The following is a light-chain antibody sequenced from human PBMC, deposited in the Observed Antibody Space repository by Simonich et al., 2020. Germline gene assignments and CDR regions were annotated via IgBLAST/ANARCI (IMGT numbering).Light chain of an antibody. CDR2: WAS. CDR3: QQYYSTPLT. J-gene: IGKJ4*01. Sequence: DIVMTQSPDSLAVSLGERATINCKSSQRVLYSSNNKNYLAWYQQKPGPPPKLLIYWASTRESWVPDRFSGSGSGTDFTLTISSLQAEDVAVYYCQQYYSTPLTFGGGTKVEIK. CDR1: QRVLYSSNNKNY. V-gene: IGKV4-1*01.